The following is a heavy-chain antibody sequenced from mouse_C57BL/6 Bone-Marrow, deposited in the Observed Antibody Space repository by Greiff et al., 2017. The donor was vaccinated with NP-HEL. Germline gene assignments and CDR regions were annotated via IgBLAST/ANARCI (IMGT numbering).Heavy chain of an antibody. CDR3: ARGKNGSSWFAY. CDR1: GYSITSGYY. V-gene: IGHV3-6*01. J-gene: IGHJ3*01. D-gene: IGHD2-2*01. Sequence: EVKLEESGPGLVKPSQSLSLTCSVTGYSITSGYYWNWIRQFPGNKLEWMGYISYDGSNNYNPSLKNRISITRDTSKNQFFLKLNSVTTEDTATYYCARGKNGSSWFAYWGQGTLVTVSA. CDR2: ISYDGSN.